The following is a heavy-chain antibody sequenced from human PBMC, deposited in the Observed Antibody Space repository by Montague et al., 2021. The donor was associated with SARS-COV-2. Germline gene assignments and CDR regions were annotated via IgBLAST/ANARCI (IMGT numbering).Heavy chain of an antibody. D-gene: IGHD4-17*01. J-gene: IGHJ4*02. V-gene: IGHV4-39*01. CDR3: ARHYGSSFDY. CDR1: GGSVSRISSH. CDR2: FYYAGGT. Sequence: SETLSLTCTVSGGSVSRISSHWGWIRQPPGKGLEYIGSFYYAGGTQYNPSLKSRVTISVDTSNDQFSLKMNSVTAADTAVYFCARHYGSSFDYWGQGTLVTVSS.